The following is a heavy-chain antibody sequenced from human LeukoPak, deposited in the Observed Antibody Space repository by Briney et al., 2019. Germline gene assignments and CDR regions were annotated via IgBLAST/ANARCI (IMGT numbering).Heavy chain of an antibody. CDR3: ARVPRYQELDAYYYYYMDV. CDR1: GYTLTELS. V-gene: IGHV1-24*01. Sequence: GASVKVSCKVSGYTLTELSMHWVRQAPGKGLEWMGGFDPEDGETIYAQKFQGRVTMTEDTSTDTAYMELSSLRSDDTAVYYCARVPRYQELDAYYYYYMDVWGKGTTVAVSS. J-gene: IGHJ6*03. D-gene: IGHD1-1*01. CDR2: FDPEDGET.